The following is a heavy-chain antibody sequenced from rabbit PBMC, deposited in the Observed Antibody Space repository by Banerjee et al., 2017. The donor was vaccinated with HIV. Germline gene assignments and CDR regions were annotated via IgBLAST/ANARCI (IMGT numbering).Heavy chain of an antibody. CDR2: IDAGSNGNT. CDR3: ARDLAGVIGWNFNL. V-gene: IGHV1S45*01. D-gene: IGHD4-1*01. CDR1: GFDFRTSYR. J-gene: IGHJ4*01. Sequence: QEQLEESGGDLVKPEGSLTLTCKASGFDFRTSYRICWLRQAPGKGLEWIACIDAGSNGNTYYASWAKGRFTVSKTSSTTVTLQMTSLTAADTATYFCARDLAGVIGWNFNLWGQGTLVTVS.